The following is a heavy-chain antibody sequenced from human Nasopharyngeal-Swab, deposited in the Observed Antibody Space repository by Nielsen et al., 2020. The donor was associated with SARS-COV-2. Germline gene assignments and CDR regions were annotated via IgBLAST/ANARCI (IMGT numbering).Heavy chain of an antibody. CDR2: INPHSGRT. D-gene: IGHD3-9*01. CDR1: GYVFTASY. CDR3: ARDYNDWYFDY. Sequence: ASVKVSCKASGYVFTASYINWVRQAPGQGLEWMGWINPHSGRTGYAQNFQGRVTMTRDFSTDTASMELTSLTSDDTAVYYCARDYNDWYFDYWGQGTLVTVSS. V-gene: IGHV1-8*02. J-gene: IGHJ4*02.